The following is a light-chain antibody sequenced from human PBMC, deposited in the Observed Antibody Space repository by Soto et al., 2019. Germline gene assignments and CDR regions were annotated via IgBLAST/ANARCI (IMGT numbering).Light chain of an antibody. CDR3: QQYGSSIT. CDR2: GAS. J-gene: IGKJ5*01. CDR1: QSVSSSY. Sequence: EVVLTQSPGILSLSPGGRATLSVRASQSVSSSYLAWYQQKPGQAPRLLIYGASSRATGIPDRFSGSGSGTDFTLTISRLEPEDFAVYYCQQYGSSITFGQGTRLEI. V-gene: IGKV3-20*01.